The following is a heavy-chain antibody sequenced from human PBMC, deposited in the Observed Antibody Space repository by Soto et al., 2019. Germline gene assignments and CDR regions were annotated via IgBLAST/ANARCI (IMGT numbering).Heavy chain of an antibody. CDR2: IIPIFGTA. CDR3: ATALGSSWTDEVY. CDR1: GGTFSSYA. V-gene: IGHV1-69*13. J-gene: IGHJ4*02. Sequence: SVKVSCKASGGTFSSYAINWVRQAPGQGLEWMGGIIPIFGTANYAQKFQGRVTITADESTSTAYMELSSLRSEDTAVYYCATALGSSWTDEVYWGQGTLVTVSS. D-gene: IGHD6-13*01.